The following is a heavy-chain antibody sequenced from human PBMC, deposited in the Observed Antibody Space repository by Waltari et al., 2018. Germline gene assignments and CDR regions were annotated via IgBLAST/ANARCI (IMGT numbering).Heavy chain of an antibody. Sequence: QVQLVESGGGVVQPGRSLRLSCAASGFTFSSYAMHWVRQAPGKGVEGVAGISYDGSNKYYADSVKGRFTISRDNSKNTLYLQMNNLRAEETAVYYCASEPEMGAAALDYWGQGTLVTVSS. CDR2: ISYDGSNK. CDR3: ASEPEMGAAALDY. CDR1: GFTFSSYA. J-gene: IGHJ4*02. V-gene: IGHV3-30-3*01. D-gene: IGHD6-6*01.